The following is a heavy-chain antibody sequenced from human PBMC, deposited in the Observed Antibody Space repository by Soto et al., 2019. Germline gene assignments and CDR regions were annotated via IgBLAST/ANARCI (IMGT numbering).Heavy chain of an antibody. Sequence: GGSLRLSCAASGFTFSSYVMSWVRQAPGKGLEWVSAISGSGGSTYYADSVKGRFTISRDNSKNTLYLQMNSLRAEDTAVYYCAKGLYYYDSSGYYGYWGQGNLVTFSS. J-gene: IGHJ4*02. V-gene: IGHV3-23*01. D-gene: IGHD3-22*01. CDR2: ISGSGGST. CDR1: GFTFSSYV. CDR3: AKGLYYYDSSGYYGY.